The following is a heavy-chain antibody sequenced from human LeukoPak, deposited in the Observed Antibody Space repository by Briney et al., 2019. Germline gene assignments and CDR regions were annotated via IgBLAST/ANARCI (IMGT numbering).Heavy chain of an antibody. V-gene: IGHV3-30-3*01. J-gene: IGHJ5*02. CDR3: ARDVYYDSGSRIENWLDP. CDR2: ISYEGSNK. D-gene: IGHD3-10*01. CDR1: GFTFSSYA. Sequence: AGRSLRLSCAASGFTFSSYAMHWVRQAPGKGLEWVAFISYEGSNKYHADSVKGRFTISRDNSKNTLYLQVNSLRAEDTAVYYCARDVYYDSGSRIENWLDPWGQGTLVTVPS.